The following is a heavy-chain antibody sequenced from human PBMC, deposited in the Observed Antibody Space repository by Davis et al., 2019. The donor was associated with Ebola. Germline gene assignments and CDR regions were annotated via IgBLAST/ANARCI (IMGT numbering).Heavy chain of an antibody. CDR2: IYYSGST. D-gene: IGHD6-6*01. V-gene: IGHV4-31*03. J-gene: IGHJ6*02. Sequence: MPSETLSLTCTVSGGSISSGGYYWSWIRQHPGKGLEWIGYIYYSGSTYYNPSLKSRVTISVGTSKNQFSLKLSSVTAADTAVYYCAREGDSSSSYYYGMDVWGQGTTVTVSS. CDR3: AREGDSSSSYYYGMDV. CDR1: GGSISSGGYY.